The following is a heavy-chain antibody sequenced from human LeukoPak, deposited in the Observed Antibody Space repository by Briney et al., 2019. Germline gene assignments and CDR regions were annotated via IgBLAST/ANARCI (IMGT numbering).Heavy chain of an antibody. J-gene: IGHJ4*02. CDR1: GGSISSYY. D-gene: IGHD3-22*01. V-gene: IGHV4-4*07. Sequence: SETLSLTCTVSGGSISSYYWSWIRQPAGKGLEWIGRIYTRGSTNYNPSLKSRVTMSVDTSKNQFSLKLSSVTAADTAVYYCAGGGHYYDSSGYYYGGEDYWGQGTLVTVSS. CDR3: AGGGHYYDSSGYYYGGEDY. CDR2: IYTRGST.